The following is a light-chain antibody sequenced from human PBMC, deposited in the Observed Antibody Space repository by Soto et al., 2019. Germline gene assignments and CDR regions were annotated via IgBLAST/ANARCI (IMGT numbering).Light chain of an antibody. Sequence: DIVMTQSPLSLPVTPGEPASISCRSSQSLLHSNGYNYLDWYLQKPGQSPQLLIYLGSNRASGVPDRFSGSGSGTDFTLKISRVEAEDVEIYYCMQAIQATFGQGTKVEIK. V-gene: IGKV2-28*01. CDR3: MQAIQAT. J-gene: IGKJ1*01. CDR2: LGS. CDR1: QSLLHSNGYNY.